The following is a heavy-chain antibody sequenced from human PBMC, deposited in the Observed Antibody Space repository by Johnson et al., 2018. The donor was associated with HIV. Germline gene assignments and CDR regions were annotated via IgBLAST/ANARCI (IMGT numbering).Heavy chain of an antibody. V-gene: IGHV3-7*05. J-gene: IGHJ3*02. CDR1: GFTFSSYW. Sequence: MLLVESGGGLVQPGGSLRLSCAASGFTFSSYWMSWVRQAPGKGLEWVANIKQDGSEKYYVDSVKGRFTISRDNAKNSLYLQMNSLRAEDTALYYCARLAAYDAFDIWGQGTMVTVSS. D-gene: IGHD6-25*01. CDR3: ARLAAYDAFDI. CDR2: IKQDGSEK.